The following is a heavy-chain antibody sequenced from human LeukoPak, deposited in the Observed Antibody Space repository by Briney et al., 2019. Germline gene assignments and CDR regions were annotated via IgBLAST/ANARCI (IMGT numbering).Heavy chain of an antibody. D-gene: IGHD5/OR15-5a*01. CDR1: GFTFSSYG. V-gene: IGHV3-30*18. Sequence: PGRSLRLSCAASGFTFSSYGMHWVRQAPGKGLEWVAVISYDGSNKYYADSVKGRFTISRDNSKNTLYLQMNSLRAEDTAVYYCAKSQPRGLLRAGVFDYWGQGTLVTVSS. J-gene: IGHJ4*02. CDR2: ISYDGSNK. CDR3: AKSQPRGLLRAGVFDY.